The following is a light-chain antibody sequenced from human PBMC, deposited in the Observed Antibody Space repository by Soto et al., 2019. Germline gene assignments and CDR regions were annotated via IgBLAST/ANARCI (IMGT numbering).Light chain of an antibody. CDR1: QSVSSNY. CDR2: RAS. V-gene: IGKV3-20*01. J-gene: IGKJ4*01. CDR3: QQYGSSPLT. Sequence: DIVLKQSPGTLSLSPEERATLSSRASQSVSSNYLAWYQQKPGQTPKVLIYRASTRATGIPDRFSGSGSGTDFTLTISRLEAEDFAVYYCQQYGSSPLTFGGGTKVDIK.